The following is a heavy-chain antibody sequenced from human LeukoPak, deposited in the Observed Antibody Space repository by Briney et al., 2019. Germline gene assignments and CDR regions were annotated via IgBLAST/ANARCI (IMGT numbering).Heavy chain of an antibody. Sequence: ASVKVTCKASGYTFTGYYMHWVRQPPGQGLEWMGWTNPNSGGKNYAQKFQARVTMTRDTSIRTDYMELSRLRSDDTAVYYCARDPRGYAWEIDYWGQGTLVTVSS. CDR3: ARDPRGYAWEIDY. D-gene: IGHD3-16*01. CDR1: GYTFTGYY. V-gene: IGHV1-2*02. J-gene: IGHJ4*02. CDR2: TNPNSGGK.